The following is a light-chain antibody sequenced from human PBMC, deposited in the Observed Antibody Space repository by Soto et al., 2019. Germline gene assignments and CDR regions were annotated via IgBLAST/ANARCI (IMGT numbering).Light chain of an antibody. Sequence: QSALTQPRSVSGSPGQSVTISCTGTSSDVGGYNYVSWYQQHQGKAPKLMIYDVSKRPSGVPDRFSGYKSGNTASLTISGLQAEDEADYYCFSYAGSSTVFGTGTKLTVL. CDR1: SSDVGGYNY. V-gene: IGLV2-11*01. CDR2: DVS. J-gene: IGLJ1*01. CDR3: FSYAGSSTV.